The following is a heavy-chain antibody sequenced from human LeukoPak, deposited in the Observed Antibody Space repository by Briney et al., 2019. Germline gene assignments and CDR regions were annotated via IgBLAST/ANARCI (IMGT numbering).Heavy chain of an antibody. J-gene: IGHJ6*02. CDR3: ARYGLYGFSSTNCFTSYFDYGMDV. CDR1: GYSFMDYW. V-gene: IGHV5-51*01. D-gene: IGHD2-2*02. CDR2: IFPHDSNI. Sequence: GESLKISCKGSGYSFMDYWIGWVRHMPGKGPEWMGFIFPHDSNIKYSPSFQGQVTISVDKSISTAYVQWSSLKASDTAMYYCARYGLYGFSSTNCFTSYFDYGMDVWGQGTTVTVSS.